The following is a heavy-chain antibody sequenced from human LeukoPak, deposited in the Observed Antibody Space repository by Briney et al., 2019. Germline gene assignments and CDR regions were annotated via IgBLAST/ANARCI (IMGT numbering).Heavy chain of an antibody. J-gene: IGHJ6*02. V-gene: IGHV3-64*01. CDR1: GFTFSSYA. Sequence: PGGSLRLSCAASGFTFSSYAMHWVRHAPGKGLEYVSAISSNGGSTYYANSVKGRFTISRDNSKNTLYLQMCSLRAEDMAVYYCARAKTVVVTAILDYYGMDVWGQGTLVTVSS. CDR2: ISSNGGST. D-gene: IGHD2-21*02. CDR3: ARAKTVVVTAILDYYGMDV.